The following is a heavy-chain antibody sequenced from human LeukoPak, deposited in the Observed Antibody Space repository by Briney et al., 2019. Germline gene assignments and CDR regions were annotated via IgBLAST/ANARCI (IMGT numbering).Heavy chain of an antibody. Sequence: GGSLRLSCAASGFTFSSYAMSWVRQAPGKGLEWVSYISSSSSTIYYADSVKGRFTISRDNAKNSLYLQMNSLRDEDTAVYYCARDLLPLPNMVQPFDYWGQGTLVTVSS. CDR2: ISSSSSTI. CDR1: GFTFSSYA. V-gene: IGHV3-48*02. CDR3: ARDLLPLPNMVQPFDY. J-gene: IGHJ4*02. D-gene: IGHD3-10*01.